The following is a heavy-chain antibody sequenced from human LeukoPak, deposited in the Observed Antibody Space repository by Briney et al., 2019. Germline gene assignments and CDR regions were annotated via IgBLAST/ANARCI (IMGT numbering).Heavy chain of an antibody. D-gene: IGHD3-3*01. Sequence: GGSLRLSCAASGFTFSSYGMHWVRQAPGKGLEWVAFIRYDGSNKYYADSVKGRFTISRDNSKNTLYLQMNSLRAEDTAVYYCAKGLGPWRDNWFDPWGQGTLVTVSS. CDR2: IRYDGSNK. CDR3: AKGLGPWRDNWFDP. J-gene: IGHJ5*02. V-gene: IGHV3-30*02. CDR1: GFTFSSYG.